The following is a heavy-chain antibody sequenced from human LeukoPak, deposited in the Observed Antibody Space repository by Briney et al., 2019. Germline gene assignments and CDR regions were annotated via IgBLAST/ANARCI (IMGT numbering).Heavy chain of an antibody. CDR2: IDWDDDT. V-gene: IGHV2-70*11. CDR3: ARTSYSSSSVFFDY. CDR1: GVSLSTIGKC. D-gene: IGHD6-6*01. Sequence: SGPTLGDPTQTPTLTCTFSGVSLSTIGKCVSWIPQPPGKALEWLARIDWDDDTYYSTSLKTRLTISKDTSKNQVVLTMINMDPVDTATYYCARTSYSSSSVFFDYWGQGTLVTVSS. J-gene: IGHJ4*02.